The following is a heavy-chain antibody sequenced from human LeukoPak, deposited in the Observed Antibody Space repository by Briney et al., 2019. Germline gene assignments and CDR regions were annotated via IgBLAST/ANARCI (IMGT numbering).Heavy chain of an antibody. J-gene: IGHJ5*02. D-gene: IGHD2-2*01. Sequence: ASVEVSCKASGYTFTGYYMHWVRQAPGQGLEWMGWINPNSGGTNYAQKFQGRVTMTRDTSISTAYMELSRLRSDDTAVYYCARDLRGYCSSTSCYGTNWFDPWGQGTLVTVSS. V-gene: IGHV1-2*02. CDR2: INPNSGGT. CDR1: GYTFTGYY. CDR3: ARDLRGYCSSTSCYGTNWFDP.